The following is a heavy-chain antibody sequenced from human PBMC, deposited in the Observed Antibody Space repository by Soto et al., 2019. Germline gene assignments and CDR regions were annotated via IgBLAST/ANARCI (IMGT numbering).Heavy chain of an antibody. J-gene: IGHJ5*02. CDR1: GDSVSSNSAA. D-gene: IGHD3-3*01. V-gene: IGHV6-1*01. Sequence: SETLSLTCAISGDSVSSNSAAWNWIRQSPSRGLEWLGRTYYRSKWYNDYAVSVKSRLTINPDTSKNQFSLQLNSVTPGDTAVYYCARVFGVGHYDFWSGYYSDWFDPWGQGTLVTVSS. CDR3: ARVFGVGHYDFWSGYYSDWFDP. CDR2: TYYRSKWYN.